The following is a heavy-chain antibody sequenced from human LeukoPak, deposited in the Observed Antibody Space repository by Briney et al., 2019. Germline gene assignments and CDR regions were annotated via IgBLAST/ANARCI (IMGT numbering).Heavy chain of an antibody. Sequence: PGGSLRLSCAASGFTFSSYAMSWVRQAPGKGLEWVSAISGSGGSTYYADSVKGRFTISRDNSDNTLFLQMNSLRAEDTAVYYCARGARVGLVPATIDYWGQGTLVTVSS. V-gene: IGHV3-23*01. CDR1: GFTFSSYA. J-gene: IGHJ4*02. CDR2: ISGSGGST. D-gene: IGHD2-2*01. CDR3: ARGARVGLVPATIDY.